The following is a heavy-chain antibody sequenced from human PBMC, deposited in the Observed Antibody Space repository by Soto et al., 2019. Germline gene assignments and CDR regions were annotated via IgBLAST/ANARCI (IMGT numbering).Heavy chain of an antibody. CDR1: GYTFTGYA. Sequence: QVQLVQSGAEEKKPGASVKVSCKASGYTFTGYAMHWVRQAPGQRLEWMGWINAGNGNTKYSQKFQGRVAITRDTSASTGYMELGSLRSEDTAVYYCARAVAVAADFDYWGQGTLVTVSS. CDR2: INAGNGNT. V-gene: IGHV1-3*05. CDR3: ARAVAVAADFDY. J-gene: IGHJ4*02. D-gene: IGHD6-19*01.